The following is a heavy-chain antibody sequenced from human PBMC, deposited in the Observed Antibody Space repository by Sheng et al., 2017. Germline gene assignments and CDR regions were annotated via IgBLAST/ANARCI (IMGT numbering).Heavy chain of an antibody. V-gene: IGHV3-23*01. Sequence: EVQLLESGGGLVQPGGSLRLSCAASGFTFSSYAMSWVRQAPGKGLEWVSAISGSGGSTYYADSVKGRFTISRDNSKNTLYLQMNSLRAEDTAVYYCAIPRDSSGWYLYFQHWGQGTLVTV. CDR3: AIPRDSSGWYLYFQH. CDR2: ISGSGGST. CDR1: GFTFSSYA. J-gene: IGHJ1*01. D-gene: IGHD6-19*01.